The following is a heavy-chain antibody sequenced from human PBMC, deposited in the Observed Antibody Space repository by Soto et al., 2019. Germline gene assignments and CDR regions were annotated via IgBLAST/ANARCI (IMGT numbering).Heavy chain of an antibody. V-gene: IGHV1-46*01. D-gene: IGHD3-10*01. CDR3: ARDARGDEAPMDY. CDR2: INPSGGST. CDR1: GYTFTSYY. J-gene: IGHJ4*02. Sequence: ASVKVSCKASGYTFTSYYMHWVRQAPGQGLEWMGIINPSGGSTSYAQKFQGRVTMTRDTSISTAYMELSRLRSDDTAVYYCARDARGDEAPMDYWGQGTLVTVSS.